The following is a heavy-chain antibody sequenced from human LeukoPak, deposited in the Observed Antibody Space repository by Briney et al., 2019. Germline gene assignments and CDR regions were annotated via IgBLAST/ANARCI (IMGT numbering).Heavy chain of an antibody. J-gene: IGHJ2*01. Sequence: SETLSLTCTVSGGSISSYYWSWIRQPPGKGLEWIGYIYYSGSTNYNPSLKSRVTISVDTSKNQFSLKLSSVTAADTAVYYCATRTTVTTFDWYFDLWGRGTLVTVSS. V-gene: IGHV4-59*01. CDR1: GGSISSYY. D-gene: IGHD4-17*01. CDR3: ATRTTVTTFDWYFDL. CDR2: IYYSGST.